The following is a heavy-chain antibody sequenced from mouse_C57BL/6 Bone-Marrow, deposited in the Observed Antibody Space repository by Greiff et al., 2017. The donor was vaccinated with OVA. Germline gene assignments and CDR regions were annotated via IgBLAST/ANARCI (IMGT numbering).Heavy chain of an antibody. D-gene: IGHD2-1*01. CDR3: ARRDGNYVGYYFDY. CDR2: ISSGGSYT. V-gene: IGHV5-6*01. Sequence: EVHLVESGGDLVKPGGSLKLSCAASGFTFSSYGMSWVRQTPDKRLEWVATISSGGSYTYYPDSVKGRFTISRDNAKNTLYLQMSSLKSEDTAMYYCARRDGNYVGYYFDYWGQGTTLTVSS. J-gene: IGHJ2*01. CDR1: GFTFSSYG.